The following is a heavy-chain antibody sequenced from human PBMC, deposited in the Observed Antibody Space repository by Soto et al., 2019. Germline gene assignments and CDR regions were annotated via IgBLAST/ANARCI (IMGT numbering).Heavy chain of an antibody. Sequence: EVQLVESGGGLVQPGGSLRLSCVASGFTFNYYWMHWVRQAPGKGLVWVSRIQSDGSSPDYLDSVKGRFTVSRDNAKNTLYLQMNNLRAEDTAVYYCARGGDPYYWGQGTLVTVSS. CDR2: IQSDGSSP. D-gene: IGHD2-21*02. CDR1: GFTFNYYW. V-gene: IGHV3-74*01. CDR3: ARGGDPYY. J-gene: IGHJ4*02.